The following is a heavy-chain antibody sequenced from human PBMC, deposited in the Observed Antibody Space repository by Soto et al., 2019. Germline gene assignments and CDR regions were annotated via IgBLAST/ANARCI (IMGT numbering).Heavy chain of an antibody. J-gene: IGHJ2*01. V-gene: IGHV4-31*03. CDR2: IYYSGST. CDR1: GGSISSAGYY. CDR3: ATHDYGDSFYWYFDL. D-gene: IGHD4-17*01. Sequence: QVQLQDSGPGLVKPSQTLSLTCTVSGGSISSAGYYWSWIRQHPGKGLEWIGYIYYSGSTYYNPSHKSRVTISVGTSKNQFSLKLSSVTAADTAVYYCATHDYGDSFYWYFDLWGRGTLVTVSS.